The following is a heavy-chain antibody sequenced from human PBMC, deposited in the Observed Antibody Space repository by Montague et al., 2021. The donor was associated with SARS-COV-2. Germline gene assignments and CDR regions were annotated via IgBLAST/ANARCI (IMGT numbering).Heavy chain of an antibody. D-gene: IGHD2-15*01. Sequence: SETLSLTCTVYGGSISSFYWSWFRQPPGKGLEWIGYISDSGSTNYNPSLTSRITMSVDTSKNQFSLKGNYVTAADTAVYYCARHYSATFPAVYWGQGTLVTVSS. V-gene: IGHV4-59*08. J-gene: IGHJ4*02. CDR1: GGSISSFY. CDR2: ISDSGST. CDR3: ARHYSATFPAVY.